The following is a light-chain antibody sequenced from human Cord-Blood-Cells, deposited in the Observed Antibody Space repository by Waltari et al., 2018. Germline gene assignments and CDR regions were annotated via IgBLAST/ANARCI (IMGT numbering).Light chain of an antibody. V-gene: IGKV3-11*01. CDR2: VAS. CDR3: QQSSNWPPFT. Sequence: EIVLTQSPATLSLSPGERATLSCRASQSVSSYLAWYQRKPGQSPRLLIYVASNRATGIPARFSGSGSGTDFTLTISSLEPEDFAVYYCQQSSNWPPFTFGPGTKVDIK. CDR1: QSVSSY. J-gene: IGKJ3*01.